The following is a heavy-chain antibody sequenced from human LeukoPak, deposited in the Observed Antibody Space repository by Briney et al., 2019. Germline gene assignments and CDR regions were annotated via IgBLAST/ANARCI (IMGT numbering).Heavy chain of an antibody. V-gene: IGHV3-30*03. J-gene: IGHJ4*02. D-gene: IGHD3-10*01. CDR3: ATELLDSGDY. Sequence: PGRSLRLSCAASGFTFSSYGMYWVRQAPGKGLEWVAVISYDGSNKYYGDSVKGRFTISRDNSKNTLYLQMNSLRAEDTAVYYCATELLDSGDYWGQGTLVTVSS. CDR1: GFTFSSYG. CDR2: ISYDGSNK.